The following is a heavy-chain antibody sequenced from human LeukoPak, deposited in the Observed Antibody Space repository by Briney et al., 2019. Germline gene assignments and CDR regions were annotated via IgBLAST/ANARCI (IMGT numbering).Heavy chain of an antibody. CDR2: ILSSGST. J-gene: IGHJ3*02. Sequence: SETLSLTCTDSRGSINNYYWCWIRQPPGKGLEWIGDILSSGSTNYNPSVKSRVTISVDTSKNQFSLKLSSVTAADTAVYYCARDLNYDGAFDIWGQRTMVTVSS. V-gene: IGHV4-59*01. D-gene: IGHD3-22*01. CDR3: ARDLNYDGAFDI. CDR1: RGSINNYY.